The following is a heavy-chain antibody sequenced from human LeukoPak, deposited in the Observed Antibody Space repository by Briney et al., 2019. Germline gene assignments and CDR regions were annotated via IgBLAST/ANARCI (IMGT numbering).Heavy chain of an antibody. V-gene: IGHV4-4*09. D-gene: IGHD4-17*01. CDR3: ARARTTVTDLWY. CDR2: IYHSGST. J-gene: IGHJ4*02. CDR1: GGSISSYY. Sequence: PSETLSLTCTVSGGSISSYYWSWIRQPPGKGLEWIGYIYHSGSTYYNPSLKSRVTISVDRSKNQFSLKLSSVTAADTAVYYCARARTTVTDLWYWGQGTLVTVSS.